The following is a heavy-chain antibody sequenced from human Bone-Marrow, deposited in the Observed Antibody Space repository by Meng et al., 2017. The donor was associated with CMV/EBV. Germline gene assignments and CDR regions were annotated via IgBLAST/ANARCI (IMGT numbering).Heavy chain of an antibody. V-gene: IGHV3-48*03. CDR1: TFTFRNYE. CDR3: ARGGGTAGLRDL. CDR2: ISASGHTI. J-gene: IGHJ2*01. Sequence: GESLKISCGASTFTFRNYEMNWVRQSPGKGLEWVSYISASGHTIYYADSVKGRFTISRDNAKKTVYLQMNSLRDEDTAVYYCARGGGTAGLRDLWGRGTLVTVSS. D-gene: IGHD6-13*01.